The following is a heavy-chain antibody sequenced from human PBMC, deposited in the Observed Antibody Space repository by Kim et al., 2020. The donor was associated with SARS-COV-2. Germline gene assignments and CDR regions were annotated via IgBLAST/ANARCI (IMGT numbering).Heavy chain of an antibody. D-gene: IGHD6-19*01. J-gene: IGHJ4*02. V-gene: IGHV6-1*01. Sequence: YAVSVKSRITITPDTSKNQFSLQLNSVTPEDTAVYYCARDGSSGWYSFDYWGQGTLVTVSS. CDR3: ARDGSSGWYSFDY.